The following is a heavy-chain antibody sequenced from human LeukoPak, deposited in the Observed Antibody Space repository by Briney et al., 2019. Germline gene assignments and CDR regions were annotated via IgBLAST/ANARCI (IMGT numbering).Heavy chain of an antibody. V-gene: IGHV3-23*01. CDR3: AKGTDYGDYDRYWYFDL. Sequence: GGSLRLSCAASGFTFSSYAMSWVRQAPGKGLEWVSAISGSGGSTYYADSVKGRFTISKDNSKNTLYLQANSLRAEDTAVYYCAKGTDYGDYDRYWYFDLWGRGTLVTVSS. CDR2: ISGSGGST. D-gene: IGHD4-17*01. J-gene: IGHJ2*01. CDR1: GFTFSSYA.